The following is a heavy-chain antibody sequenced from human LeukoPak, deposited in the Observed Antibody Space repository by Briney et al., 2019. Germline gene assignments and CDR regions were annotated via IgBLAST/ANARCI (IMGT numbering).Heavy chain of an antibody. CDR1: GGSFSGYY. CDR3: ARGRFRFDY. Sequence: SETLSLTCAVYGGSFSGYYWSWIRQPPGKGLEWIGEINHSGSTNYNPSLKSRVTISVDTSKNQFSLKLSSVTAADTAVYYCARGRFRFDYWGQGTLVTVSS. CDR2: INHSGST. J-gene: IGHJ4*02. D-gene: IGHD3-10*01. V-gene: IGHV4-34*01.